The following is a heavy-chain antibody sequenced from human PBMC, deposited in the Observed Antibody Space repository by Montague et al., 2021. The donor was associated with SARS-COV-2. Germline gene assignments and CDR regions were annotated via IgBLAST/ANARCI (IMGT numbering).Heavy chain of an antibody. CDR2: VSASGST. Sequence: SETLSLTCTVSGDSISYFYWSWIRQPAGKGLEWIGRVSASGSTNYNPSLNSRVTMSVDTSKKQFSLRLSPVTAADTAVYYCARDVVAAPGTFGYWGQGTLVTASS. CDR3: ARDVVAAPGTFGY. D-gene: IGHD6-13*01. CDR1: GDSISYFY. J-gene: IGHJ4*02. V-gene: IGHV4-4*07.